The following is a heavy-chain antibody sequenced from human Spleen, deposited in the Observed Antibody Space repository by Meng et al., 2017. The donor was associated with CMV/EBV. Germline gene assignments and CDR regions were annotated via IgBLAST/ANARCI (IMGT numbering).Heavy chain of an antibody. D-gene: IGHD2-21*02. CDR2: IYWNGGRT. V-gene: IGHV3-20*04. Sequence: GESLKISCAASGFTFDDYGMSWVRQAPGKGLEWVSGIYWNGGRTGYADSVKGRFTISRDNAKNSLYLQMNSLKTEDTAVYYCTTEGEVGTGYWGQGTLVTVSS. CDR1: GFTFDDYG. J-gene: IGHJ4*02. CDR3: TTEGEVGTGY.